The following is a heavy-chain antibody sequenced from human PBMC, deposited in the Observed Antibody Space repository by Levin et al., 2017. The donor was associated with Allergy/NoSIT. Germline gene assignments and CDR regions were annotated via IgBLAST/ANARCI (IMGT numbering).Heavy chain of an antibody. Sequence: GGSLRLSCAASGFTFSSYAMHWVRQAPGKGLEWVAVISYDGSNKYYADSVKGRFTISRDNSKNTLYLQMNSLRAEDTAVYYCASAVIGAPVGYWGQGTLVTVSS. V-gene: IGHV3-30-3*01. J-gene: IGHJ4*02. CDR2: ISYDGSNK. CDR1: GFTFSSYA. D-gene: IGHD3-22*01. CDR3: ASAVIGAPVGY.